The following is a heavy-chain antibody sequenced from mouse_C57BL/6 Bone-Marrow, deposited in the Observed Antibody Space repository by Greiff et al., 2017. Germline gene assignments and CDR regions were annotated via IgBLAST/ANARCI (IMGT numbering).Heavy chain of an antibody. CDR2: INPYNGGT. CDR3: ARGDYGSNYGYFDY. J-gene: IGHJ2*01. V-gene: IGHV1-19*01. D-gene: IGHD1-1*01. Sequence: VQLQQSGPVLVKPGASVKMSCKASGYTFTDYYMNWVKQSHGKSLEWIGVINPYNGGTSYNQKFKGKATLTVDKSSSTAYMELNSLTSEDSAVYYCARGDYGSNYGYFDYWGQGTTLTVSS. CDR1: GYTFTDYY.